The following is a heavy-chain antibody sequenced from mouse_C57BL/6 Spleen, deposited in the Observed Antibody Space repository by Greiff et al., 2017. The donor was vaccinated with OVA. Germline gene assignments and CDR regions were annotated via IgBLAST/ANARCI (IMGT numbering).Heavy chain of an antibody. V-gene: IGHV5-9-1*02. CDR3: TREGDGYPYYFDY. J-gene: IGHJ2*01. CDR2: ISSGGDYI. CDR1: GFTFSSYA. Sequence: DVMLVESGEGLVKPGGSLKLSCAASGFTFSSYAMSWVRQTPEKRLEWVAYISSGGDYIYYADTVKGRFTISRDNARNTLYLQMSSLKSEDTAMDYCTREGDGYPYYFDYWGQGTTLTVSS. D-gene: IGHD2-3*01.